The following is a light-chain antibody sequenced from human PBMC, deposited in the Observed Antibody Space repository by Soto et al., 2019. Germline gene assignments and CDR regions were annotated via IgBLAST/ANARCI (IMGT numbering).Light chain of an antibody. CDR3: QQYDSASLT. V-gene: IGKV3-20*01. CDR2: GAS. Sequence: IVLTQSPGTLSLSPGDRATLSCRAGQSLSSSFQAWYQQSPGQAPSSYLAWYQQKPGQAPRLLISGASSIASGVPDRFSGSGSGTDFTLTISTLQPDDFAAYYCQQYDSASLTFGGGAKLEIK. CDR1: QSLSSSFQAWYQQSPGQAPSSY. J-gene: IGKJ4*01.